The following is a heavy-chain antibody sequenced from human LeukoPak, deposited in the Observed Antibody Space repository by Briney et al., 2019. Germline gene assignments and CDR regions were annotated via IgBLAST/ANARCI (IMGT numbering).Heavy chain of an antibody. Sequence: SETLSLTCTVSGGSISGSSYFWGWIRQPPGRGLEWIGSISYSGSTYYNPSLKSRITISVDRSKSQFSLRLSSVTAADTAVYYCARRTFGGVIAYWGQGTLVTVSS. J-gene: IGHJ4*02. V-gene: IGHV4-39*07. CDR2: ISYSGST. D-gene: IGHD3-16*02. CDR1: GGSISGSSYF. CDR3: ARRTFGGVIAY.